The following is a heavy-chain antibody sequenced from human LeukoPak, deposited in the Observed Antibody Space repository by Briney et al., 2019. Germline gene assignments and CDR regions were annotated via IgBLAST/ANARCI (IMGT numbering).Heavy chain of an antibody. Sequence: GGSLRLSCTASGFTFSRYWMTWVRQAPGKGLEWVANIKEDGSAKYYVDSMKGRFTISRDNAKNSLYLQINSLRAENTAVYYCARDSPGYGGYSYWGQGTLVTVSS. CDR2: IKEDGSAK. V-gene: IGHV3-7*04. CDR1: GFTFSRYW. D-gene: IGHD5-12*01. CDR3: ARDSPGYGGYSY. J-gene: IGHJ4*02.